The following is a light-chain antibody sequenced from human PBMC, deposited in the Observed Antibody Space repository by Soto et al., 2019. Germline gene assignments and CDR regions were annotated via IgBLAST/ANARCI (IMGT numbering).Light chain of an antibody. V-gene: IGKV3-15*01. CDR2: GAS. J-gene: IGKJ1*01. Sequence: EIVLTQSPATLSLSPGERATVSCRASQNISSNLAWYQQKPGQAPRVLIDGASTRATGIPARFSGSGSGTEFTLTISSLQSEDFAVYYCQQYNNWLWTFGQGTKVEIK. CDR3: QQYNNWLWT. CDR1: QNISSN.